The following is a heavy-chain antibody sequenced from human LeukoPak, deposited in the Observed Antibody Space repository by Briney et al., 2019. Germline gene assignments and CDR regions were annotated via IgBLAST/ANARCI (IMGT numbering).Heavy chain of an antibody. CDR3: ARAPSHYYDSSGYSPFDY. CDR1: GYTFTSYY. V-gene: IGHV1-46*01. D-gene: IGHD3-22*01. CDR2: INPSGGST. Sequence: GASVKVSCKASGYTFTSYYMHWVRQAPGQGLEWMGIINPSGGSTSYAQKFQGRVTMTRDTSTSTVYMELSSLRSEDTAVYYCARAPSHYYDSSGYSPFDYWGQGTLVTVSS. J-gene: IGHJ4*02.